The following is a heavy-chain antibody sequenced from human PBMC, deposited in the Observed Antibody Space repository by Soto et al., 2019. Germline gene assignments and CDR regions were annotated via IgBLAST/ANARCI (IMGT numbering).Heavy chain of an antibody. CDR3: ATLSGSYPRYYFDY. CDR1: GGTFSSYA. CDR2: IIPIFGTA. V-gene: IGHV1-69*13. Sequence: GASVKVSCKASGGTFSSYAISWVRQAPGQGLEWMGGIIPIFGTANYAQKFQGRVTITADESTSTAYMELSSLRSEDTAVYYCATLSGSYPRYYFDYWGQGTLVTVSS. D-gene: IGHD1-26*01. J-gene: IGHJ4*02.